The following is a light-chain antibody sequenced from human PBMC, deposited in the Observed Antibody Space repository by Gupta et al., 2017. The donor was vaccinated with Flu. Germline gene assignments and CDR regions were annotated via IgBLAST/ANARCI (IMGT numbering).Light chain of an antibody. J-gene: IGLJ3*02. CDR2: HDD. V-gene: IGLV3-1*01. CDR3: QAWDSSTWV. Sequence: CSGNKLEDKVVSWYHQRPGQSHLLVIYHDDKRPSGIPELFAGSNSGNTATLTISGTQASDEADYYCQAWDSSTWVFGGGTKLTVL. CDR1: KLEDKV.